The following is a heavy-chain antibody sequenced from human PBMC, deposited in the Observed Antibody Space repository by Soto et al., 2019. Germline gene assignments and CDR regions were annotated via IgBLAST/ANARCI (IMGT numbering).Heavy chain of an antibody. V-gene: IGHV4-59*01. CDR2: IYYSGST. CDR3: AREHYGSGSMDV. D-gene: IGHD3-10*01. CDR1: GGSISSYY. Sequence: SETLSLTCTVSGGSISSYYWSWIRQPPGKGLEWIGYIYYSGSTNYNPSLKSRVTISVDTSKNQFSLKLSSVTAADTAVYYCAREHYGSGSMDVWGQGTTVTV. J-gene: IGHJ6*02.